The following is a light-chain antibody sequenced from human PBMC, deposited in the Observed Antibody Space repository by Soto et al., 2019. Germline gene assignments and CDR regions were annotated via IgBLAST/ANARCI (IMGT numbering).Light chain of an antibody. J-gene: IGLJ1*01. Sequence: QAVVTQEPSLTVSPGGTVTVTCASSTGAVTSDYYPNWFQQKPGQPPRALIYRTTYKHSWTPARFSGSILGGKPALTLSGVQPGDEADYYCLLYYGDSWVFGTGTKVTVL. CDR1: TGAVTSDYY. CDR3: LLYYGDSWV. V-gene: IGLV7-43*01. CDR2: RTT.